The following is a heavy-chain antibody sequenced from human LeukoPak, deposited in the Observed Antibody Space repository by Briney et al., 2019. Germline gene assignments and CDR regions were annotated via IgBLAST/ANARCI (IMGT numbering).Heavy chain of an antibody. D-gene: IGHD3-3*01. CDR3: ARSGVWRITITRGASDI. CDR2: IDHSGRT. J-gene: IGHJ3*02. V-gene: IGHV4-34*01. CDR1: GGSLRGYY. Sequence: SYTLSLTHAVYGGSLRGYYWRWILQPPGTGLEWIGEIDHSGRTNYNPSLNTRVTISVDTSNNQFSLKLSSVTASDTAVYYCARSGVWRITITRGASDIWGQGTMVTVSS.